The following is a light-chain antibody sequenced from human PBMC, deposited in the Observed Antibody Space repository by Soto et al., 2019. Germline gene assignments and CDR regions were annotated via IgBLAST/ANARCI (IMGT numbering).Light chain of an antibody. V-gene: IGKV3-20*01. CDR2: GAS. CDR1: QTVSNSY. Sequence: EIVLTQSPGTLSLSPGETATLSCRASQTVSNSYLAWYQQKPGQAPRLLIYGASSRSAGIPARFSGSGSGTDFTLTISILEPEDFAVYSCQQYVSSPTFGQGTKLEIK. J-gene: IGKJ2*01. CDR3: QQYVSSPT.